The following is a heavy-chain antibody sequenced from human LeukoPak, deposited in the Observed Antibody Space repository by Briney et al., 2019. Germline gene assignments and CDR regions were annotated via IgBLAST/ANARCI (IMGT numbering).Heavy chain of an antibody. CDR1: GFTFDDYA. CDR3: AKDPRYDLSHPLIDI. J-gene: IGHJ3*02. CDR2: ISWNSGSI. V-gene: IGHV3-9*01. Sequence: PGGSLRLSCAASGFTFDDYAMHWVRQAPGKGLEWVSGISWNSGSIGYADSVKGRFTISRDNAKNSLYLQMNSLRAEDTALYYCAKDPRYDLSHPLIDIWGQGTMVTVSS. D-gene: IGHD3-3*01.